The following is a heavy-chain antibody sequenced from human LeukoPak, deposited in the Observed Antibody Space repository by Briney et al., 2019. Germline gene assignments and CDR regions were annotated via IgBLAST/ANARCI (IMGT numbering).Heavy chain of an antibody. Sequence: GGSLRLSCAASGFTFSSYSMNWVRQAPGKGLEWVSYISSSSSTIYYADSVKGRFTISRDNAKNSLYLQMNSLRAEDTAVYYCARVLIVVPYYYYGMDVWGQGTTVTVSS. CDR2: ISSSSSTI. J-gene: IGHJ6*02. CDR3: ARVLIVVPYYYYGMDV. V-gene: IGHV3-48*01. CDR1: GFTFSSYS. D-gene: IGHD2-2*01.